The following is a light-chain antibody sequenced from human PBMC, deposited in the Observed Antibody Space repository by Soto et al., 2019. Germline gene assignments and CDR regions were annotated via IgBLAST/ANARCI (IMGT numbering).Light chain of an antibody. CDR2: DVS. J-gene: IGLJ2*01. V-gene: IGLV2-14*03. CDR1: STDIGSYNY. CDR3: SSYGASSTL. Sequence: ALTQPASLSGSPGQSITISCTGTSTDIGSYNYVSWYQQHPGKAPKLMIFDVSYRPSGISDRFSGSKSGNTASLTISGLQPEDEADYYCSSYGASSTLFGGGTKVTVL.